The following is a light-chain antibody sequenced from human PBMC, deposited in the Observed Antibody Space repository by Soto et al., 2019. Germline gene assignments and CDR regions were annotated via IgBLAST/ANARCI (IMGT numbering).Light chain of an antibody. J-gene: IGLJ1*01. CDR2: EVS. CDR3: SSYAGNDVYV. CDR1: SSYVGAYNY. V-gene: IGLV2-8*01. Sequence: QSVLTQPPSASGSPGQSVTISCTGTSSYVGAYNYVSWYQQHPGKAPKLMIYEVSERPSGVPDRFSGSKSGNTASLTVSGLQTEDEADYYCSSYAGNDVYVFGTGTKVTVL.